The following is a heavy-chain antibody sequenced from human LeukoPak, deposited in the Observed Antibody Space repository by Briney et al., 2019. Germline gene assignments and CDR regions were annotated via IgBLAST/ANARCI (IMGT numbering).Heavy chain of an antibody. CDR2: IIPIFGTA. D-gene: IGHD6-13*01. V-gene: IGHV1-69*05. CDR1: GYTFSSYA. CDR3: ARDTGIAAAGTGWFDP. J-gene: IGHJ5*02. Sequence: GASVKVSCKASGYTFSSYAISWVRQAPGQGLEWMGGIIPIFGTANYAQKFQGRVTITTDESTSTAYMELSSLRSEDTAVYYCARDTGIAAAGTGWFDPWGQGTLVTVSS.